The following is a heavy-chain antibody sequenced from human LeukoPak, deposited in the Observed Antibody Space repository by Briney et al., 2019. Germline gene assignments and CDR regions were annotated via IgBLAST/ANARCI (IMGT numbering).Heavy chain of an antibody. Sequence: SETLSLTCTVSGGSISSFSYYLGWIRHPPGKGLEWIGTIYYSGSTYYNPSLNSRVTISIDTSKNQFSLKLSSVTAADTAVYYCARPEYSSRGAVGYWGQGTLVTVSS. CDR2: IYYSGST. V-gene: IGHV4-39*01. CDR3: ARPEYSSRGAVGY. J-gene: IGHJ4*02. D-gene: IGHD6-6*01. CDR1: GGSISSFSYY.